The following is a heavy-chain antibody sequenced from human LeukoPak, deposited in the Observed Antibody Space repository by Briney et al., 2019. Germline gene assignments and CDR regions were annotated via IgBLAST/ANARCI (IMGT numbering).Heavy chain of an antibody. CDR1: GYTFTSYG. J-gene: IGHJ4*02. V-gene: IGHV1-18*04. Sequence: GASVKVSCKASGYTFTSYGISWVRQAPRQGLEWMGWISAYNGNTNYAQKLQGRVTMTTDTSTSTAYMELRSLRSDDTAVYYCARPHYDILTGYYNLDYWGQGTLVTVSS. CDR3: ARPHYDILTGYYNLDY. D-gene: IGHD3-9*01. CDR2: ISAYNGNT.